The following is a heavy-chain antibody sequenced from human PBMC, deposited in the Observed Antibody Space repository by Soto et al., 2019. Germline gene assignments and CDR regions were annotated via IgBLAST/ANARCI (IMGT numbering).Heavy chain of an antibody. Sequence: PSETLSLTCAVYGGSFSCSYWGWIRQPPGKGLEWIGEINHSGSTNYNPSLKSRVTISVDTSKNQFSLKLSSVTAADTAVYYCARVSYPSGMDVWGQGTTVT. V-gene: IGHV4-34*01. J-gene: IGHJ6*02. CDR2: INHSGST. CDR1: GGSFSCSY. CDR3: ARVSYPSGMDV.